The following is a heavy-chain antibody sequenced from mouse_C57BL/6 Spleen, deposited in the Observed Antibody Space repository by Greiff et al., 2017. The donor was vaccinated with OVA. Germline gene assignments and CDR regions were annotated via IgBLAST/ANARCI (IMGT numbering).Heavy chain of an antibody. D-gene: IGHD2-4*01. V-gene: IGHV1-52*01. J-gene: IGHJ1*03. CDR3: ARYDYDRNFDV. Sequence: QVQLQQSGAELVRPGSSVKLSCKASGYTFTSYWMHWVKQRPIQGLEWIGNIDPSDSETHYNQKFKDKATLTVDKSSSTAYMQLSSLTSEDSAVYYCARYDYDRNFDVWGTGTTVTVSS. CDR1: GYTFTSYW. CDR2: IDPSDSET.